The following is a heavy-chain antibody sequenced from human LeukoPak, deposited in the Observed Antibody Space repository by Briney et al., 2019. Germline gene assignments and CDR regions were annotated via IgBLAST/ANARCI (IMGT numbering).Heavy chain of an antibody. Sequence: GGSLRLTCAASGFTVRSNYMNWVRQAPGKGLEWVSVIFSGGNTYYADSVKGRFTISRDNSKNTVYLQMNSLRADDTAVYYCARGDWGYTYGYTIWGQGTLVTVSS. V-gene: IGHV3-53*01. CDR3: ARGDWGYTYGYTI. D-gene: IGHD5-18*01. CDR2: IFSGGNT. CDR1: GFTVRSNY. J-gene: IGHJ4*02.